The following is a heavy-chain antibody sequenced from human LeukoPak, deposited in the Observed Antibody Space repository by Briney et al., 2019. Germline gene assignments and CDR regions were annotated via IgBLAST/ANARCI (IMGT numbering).Heavy chain of an antibody. J-gene: IGHJ4*02. CDR2: IAPSVDTT. CDR1: GFAFTNYL. V-gene: IGHV1-46*01. Sequence: ASVKVSCKSFGFAFTNYLLHWVRQAPGQGLEWVGRIAPSVDTTNYAQKFRGRVTMTRDTSTSTVYMELSSLRSDDTAIYYCVREESGGYFDYWGQGTLVTVSS. CDR3: VREESGGYFDY. D-gene: IGHD2-8*02.